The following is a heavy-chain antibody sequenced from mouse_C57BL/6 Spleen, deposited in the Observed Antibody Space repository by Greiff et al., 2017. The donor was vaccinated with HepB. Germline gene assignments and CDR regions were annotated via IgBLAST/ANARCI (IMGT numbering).Heavy chain of an antibody. V-gene: IGHV1-15*01. D-gene: IGHD1-1*01. CDR3: TRSGKFITTVVEDFDY. J-gene: IGHJ2*01. Sequence: QVHVKQSGAELVRPGASVTLSCKASGYTFTDYEMHWVKQTPVHGLEWIGAIDPETGGTAYNQKFKGKAILTADKSSSTAYMELRSLTSEDSAVYYCTRSGKFITTVVEDFDYWGQGTTLTVSS. CDR1: GYTFTDYE. CDR2: IDPETGGT.